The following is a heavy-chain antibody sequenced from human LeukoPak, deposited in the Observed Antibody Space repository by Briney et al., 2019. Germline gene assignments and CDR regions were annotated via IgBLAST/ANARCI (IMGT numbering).Heavy chain of an antibody. CDR3: AKDGVATIGYFDY. J-gene: IGHJ4*02. Sequence: SGGSLRLSCAASGFTFSSYAMSWVRQAPGKGLEWVSAISGSGGSTYYADSVKGRFTISRDNSKNTLYLQMNSLRAEDTAVYYCAKDGVATIGYFDYWGQGTLVTVSS. CDR2: ISGSGGST. D-gene: IGHD5-24*01. CDR1: GFTFSSYA. V-gene: IGHV3-23*01.